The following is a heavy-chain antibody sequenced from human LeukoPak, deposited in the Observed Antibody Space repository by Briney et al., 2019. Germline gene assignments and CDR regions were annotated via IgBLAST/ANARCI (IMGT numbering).Heavy chain of an antibody. CDR2: IIPIFGTA. CDR3: ATQKGYSNYDFDY. Sequence: SVKVSCKASGGTFSSYAISWVRQAPGQGLEWMGGIIPIFGTANYAQKFQGRVTITADESTSTAYMELSSLRSEDTAVYYCATQKGYSNYDFDYWGQGTLVTVSP. D-gene: IGHD4-11*01. CDR1: GGTFSSYA. J-gene: IGHJ4*02. V-gene: IGHV1-69*13.